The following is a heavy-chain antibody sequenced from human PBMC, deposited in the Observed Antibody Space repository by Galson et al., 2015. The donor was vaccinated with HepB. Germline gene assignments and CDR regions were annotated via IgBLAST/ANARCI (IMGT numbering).Heavy chain of an antibody. CDR1: GGTFSSYA. CDR3: ARAEAFRVAGHQDLAIAAADNYYYYYMDV. CDR2: IIPIFGTA. D-gene: IGHD6-13*01. V-gene: IGHV1-69*13. Sequence: SVKVSCKASGGTFSSYAISWVRQAPGQGLEWMGGIIPIFGTANYAQRFQGRVTITADESTSTAYMELSSLRSEDTAVYYCARAEAFRVAGHQDLAIAAADNYYYYYMDVWGKGTTVTVSS. J-gene: IGHJ6*03.